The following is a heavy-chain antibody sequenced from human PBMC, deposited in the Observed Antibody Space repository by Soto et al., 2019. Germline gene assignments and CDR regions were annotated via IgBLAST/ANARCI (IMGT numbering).Heavy chain of an antibody. D-gene: IGHD2-8*01. CDR3: ARGTDCTNGVCYTGYYYMDV. CDR2: INHSGST. CDR1: GGSFSCYY. V-gene: IGHV4-34*01. J-gene: IGHJ6*03. Sequence: SETLSLTCAVYGGSFSCYYWSWIRQPPGKGLEWIGEINHSGSTNYNPSLKSRVTISVDTSKNQFSLKLSSVTAADTAVYYCARGTDCTNGVCYTGYYYMDVWGKGTTVTVSS.